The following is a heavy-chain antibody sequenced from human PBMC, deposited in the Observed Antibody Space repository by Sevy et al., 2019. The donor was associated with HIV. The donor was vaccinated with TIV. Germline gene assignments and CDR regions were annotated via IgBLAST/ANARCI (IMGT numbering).Heavy chain of an antibody. CDR3: ARDKTGTGDGYNPDAFDI. Sequence: GGSLRLSCAASGFTFSSYEMNWVRLAPGKGLEWVSYIRSSGSTIDYADSVKGRFTISRDNAKNSLYLQMNSLRAEDTAVYYCARDKTGTGDGYNPDAFDIWGQGTMVTVSS. V-gene: IGHV3-48*03. CDR1: GFTFSSYE. J-gene: IGHJ3*02. CDR2: IRSSGSTI. D-gene: IGHD2-8*02.